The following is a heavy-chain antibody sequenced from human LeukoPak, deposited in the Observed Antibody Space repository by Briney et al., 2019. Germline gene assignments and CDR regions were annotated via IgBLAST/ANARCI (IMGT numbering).Heavy chain of an antibody. D-gene: IGHD3-10*01. CDR3: ASVLDYYGSGSYPDY. V-gene: IGHV4-4*02. Sequence: SETLSLTCKVSDGSISNVVWWSWVRQPPGKGLEWIGEIYHSGIANYNPSLKSRVTLSADKSKNQFSLKLSSVTAADTAVYYCASVLDYYGSGSYPDYWGQGTLVTVSS. CDR1: DGSISNVVW. J-gene: IGHJ4*02. CDR2: IYHSGIA.